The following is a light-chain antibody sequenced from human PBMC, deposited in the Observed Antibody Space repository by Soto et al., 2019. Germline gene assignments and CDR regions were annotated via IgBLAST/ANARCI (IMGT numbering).Light chain of an antibody. V-gene: IGLV2-8*01. Sequence: QSALTQPPSASGSPGQSVTISCTGTSSDVGGSNYVSWYQQLPGTAPKLLIYEVDKRPSGVPDRFSGSKSGNTASLTVSGLQAEDEADYYCSSYAGSNSYGFGTGTQLTVL. CDR1: SSDVGGSNY. J-gene: IGLJ1*01. CDR2: EVD. CDR3: SSYAGSNSYG.